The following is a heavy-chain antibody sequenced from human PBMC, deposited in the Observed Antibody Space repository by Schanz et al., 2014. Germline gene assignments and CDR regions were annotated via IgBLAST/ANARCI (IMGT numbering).Heavy chain of an antibody. J-gene: IGHJ4*01. D-gene: IGHD6-13*01. CDR2: ISGSGGST. Sequence: QVQLVESGGGVVQFGRSLRLSCAASGFAFSVYGMHWVRQAPGKGPEWVSAISGSGGSTYYADSVKGRFTISRDNAKNSLYLQMNSLRAEDTAVYYCAREQIMAAAGLVDYWGHGTLVTVSS. CDR1: GFAFSVYG. CDR3: AREQIMAAAGLVDY. V-gene: IGHV3-NL1*01.